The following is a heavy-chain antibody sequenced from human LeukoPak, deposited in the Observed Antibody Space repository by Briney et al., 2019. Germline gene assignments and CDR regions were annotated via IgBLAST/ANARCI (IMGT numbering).Heavy chain of an antibody. CDR1: GYTFTYYY. V-gene: IGHV1-2*02. CDR3: ARPGTGMADLDS. D-gene: IGHD6-19*01. Sequence: ASVTVSCTASGYTFTYYYMHWVRQAPGQGLEWMGRINLKSDGTNYAQKFQGRVTMTRDTSINTAYMELSRLRSDDTAVYYCARPGTGMADLDSWGQGTLVTVSS. CDR2: INLKSDGT. J-gene: IGHJ4*02.